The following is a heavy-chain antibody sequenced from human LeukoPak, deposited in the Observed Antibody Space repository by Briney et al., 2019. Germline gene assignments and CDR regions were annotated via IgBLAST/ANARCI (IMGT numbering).Heavy chain of an antibody. J-gene: IGHJ4*02. CDR3: ARVYLERLTAGYFDH. D-gene: IGHD2-8*01. Sequence: GGSLRLSCAASGFTFSDYAMSWVRQAPGKGLEWVSGISGSGGNTYYADSVKGRITISRDNSKNTLYLQMNSLRAEDTAVYYCARVYLERLTAGYFDHWGQGTWVTVSP. CDR1: GFTFSDYA. V-gene: IGHV3-23*01. CDR2: ISGSGGNT.